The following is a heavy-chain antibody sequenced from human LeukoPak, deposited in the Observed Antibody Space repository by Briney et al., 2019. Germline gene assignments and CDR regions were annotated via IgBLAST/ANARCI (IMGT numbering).Heavy chain of an antibody. CDR1: GFKVSSND. V-gene: IGHV3-53*01. CDR3: ARDAFMGY. D-gene: IGHD3-10*01. J-gene: IGHJ4*02. Sequence: GGTLRLSCAVSGFKVSSNDMKWVRQAPGKGLEWVSIIYNGGGTTYYADSVQGRFTISRDNSKNTLYLQMNSLRAEDTALYYCARDAFMGYWGQGTLVTVSS. CDR2: IYNGGGTT.